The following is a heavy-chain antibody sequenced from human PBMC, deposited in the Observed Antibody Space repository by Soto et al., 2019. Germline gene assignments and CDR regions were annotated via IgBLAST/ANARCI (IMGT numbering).Heavy chain of an antibody. CDR2: TRHKNERFIT. CDR1: GYTFSDHY. Sequence: EVQLVESGGGLVQPGGSLRLSCAASGYTFSDHYMDWLRQAPGKGLEWVGRTRHKNERFITEYAASVKGRFTISIDASTYSLSLQMNSLKTEDSATYYCGVWIAGVGYWGQGTLVTVAA. V-gene: IGHV3-72*01. J-gene: IGHJ4*02. D-gene: IGHD6-13*01. CDR3: GVWIAGVGY.